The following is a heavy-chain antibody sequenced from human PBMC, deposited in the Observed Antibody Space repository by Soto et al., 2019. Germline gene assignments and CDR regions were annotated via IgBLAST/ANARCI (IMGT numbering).Heavy chain of an antibody. D-gene: IGHD3-3*01. CDR2: IIPIFGTA. CDR1: GGTFSSYA. Sequence: SVKVSCKASGGTFSSYAISWVRQAPGQGLEWMGGIIPIFGTANYAQKFQGRVTITADKSTSTAYMELSSLRSEDTAVYYCARVEAESSVFDYWGQGTLVTVSS. V-gene: IGHV1-69*06. CDR3: ARVEAESSVFDY. J-gene: IGHJ4*02.